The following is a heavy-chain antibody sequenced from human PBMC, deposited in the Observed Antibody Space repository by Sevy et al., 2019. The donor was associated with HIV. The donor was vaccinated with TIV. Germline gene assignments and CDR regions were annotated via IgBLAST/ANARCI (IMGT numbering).Heavy chain of an antibody. CDR2: FFYIDNF. CDR3: VRSRNVDSAPFDY. J-gene: IGHJ4*02. CDR1: GDSLSSADYY. D-gene: IGHD5-18*01. V-gene: IGHV4-30-4*01. Sequence: SETLSLTCSVSGDSLSSADYYWSWVRQPPGKGLEWIGYFFYIDNFYYNPSLKSRLTISGDTSKNQFSLKLTSVTAADSAVYYCVRSRNVDSAPFDYWGQGTPVTVSS.